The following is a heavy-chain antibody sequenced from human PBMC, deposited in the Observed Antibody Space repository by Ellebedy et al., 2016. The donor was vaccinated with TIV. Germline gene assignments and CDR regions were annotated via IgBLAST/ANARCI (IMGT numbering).Heavy chain of an antibody. Sequence: SETLSLXXAVYGGSFSHYYWSWIRQPPGKGLEWIGEINHSGSTNYNPSLKSRVTISVDTSKNQFSLKLSSVTAADTAVYYCARGRFYDFWSGYLNDYWGQGTLVTVSS. CDR3: ARGRFYDFWSGYLNDY. J-gene: IGHJ4*02. D-gene: IGHD3-3*01. CDR1: GGSFSHYY. CDR2: INHSGST. V-gene: IGHV4-34*01.